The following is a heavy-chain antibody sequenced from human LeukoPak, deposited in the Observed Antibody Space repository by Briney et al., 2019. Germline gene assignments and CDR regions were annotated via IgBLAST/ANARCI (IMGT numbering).Heavy chain of an antibody. CDR1: GGSISSGGYY. CDR2: IYYSGST. D-gene: IGHD3-9*01. V-gene: IGHV4-31*03. J-gene: IGHJ5*02. CDR3: ARAGPSPPYDILTHGVDP. Sequence: TSETLSLTCTVSGGSISSGGYYWSWIRQHPGKGLEWIGYIYYSGSTHYNPSLKSRVTISVDTSKNQFSLKLSSVTAADTAVYYCARAGPSPPYDILTHGVDPWGQGTLVTVSS.